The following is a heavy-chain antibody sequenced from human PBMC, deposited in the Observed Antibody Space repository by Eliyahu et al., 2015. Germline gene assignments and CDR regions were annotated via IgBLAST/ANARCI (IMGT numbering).Heavy chain of an antibody. J-gene: IGHJ4*02. CDR3: ARGFMARGVQAXDS. CDR1: GDSVKSGGSY. Sequence: QVQLQESGPGLVKPSQTLSXXCRVSGDSVKSGGSYWSWIRQPPGKGLEWIGHIYSSGSPYYNPSLKSRGDISVDTSNNHFSLRLSSVTAADTAFYYCARGFMARGVQAXDSWGRGTLVTVXS. D-gene: IGHD3-10*01. CDR2: IYSSGSP. V-gene: IGHV4-31*03.